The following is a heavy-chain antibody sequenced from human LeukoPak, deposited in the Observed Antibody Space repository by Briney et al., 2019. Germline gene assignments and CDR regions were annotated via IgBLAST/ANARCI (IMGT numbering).Heavy chain of an antibody. CDR1: GFTFSSYG. D-gene: IGHD1-1*01. Sequence: QPGRSLRLSCAASGFTFSSYGMHCVRQAPGKGLEWVAFIAEDGSIEKYTDSVKGRFTISRDNSNNTLYLRMNSLRAEDTGVYYCAKDRETTPSGTFDSWGQGTLVTVSS. CDR3: AKDRETTPSGTFDS. J-gene: IGHJ4*02. V-gene: IGHV3-30*18. CDR2: IAEDGSIE.